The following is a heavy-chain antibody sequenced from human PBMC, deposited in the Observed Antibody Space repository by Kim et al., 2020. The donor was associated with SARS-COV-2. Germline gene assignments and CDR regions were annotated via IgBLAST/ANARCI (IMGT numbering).Heavy chain of an antibody. D-gene: IGHD3-16*01. CDR3: TKDIVAGGADS. CDR2: IFSSGRT. J-gene: IGHJ4*02. Sequence: SLRLSCAGSGFTFDEYAMHWVRQAPGKGLEWVSGIFSSGRTGYADSMKGRVTISRDNAKNLLYLQINSLTLEDTAFYYCTKDIVAGGADSWGPGTLVTVSS. V-gene: IGHV3-9*01. CDR1: GFTFDEYA.